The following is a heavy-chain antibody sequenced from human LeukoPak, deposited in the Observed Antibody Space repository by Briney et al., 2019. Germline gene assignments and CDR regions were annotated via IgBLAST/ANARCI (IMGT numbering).Heavy chain of an antibody. J-gene: IGHJ5*02. CDR2: INPNNGGT. D-gene: IGHD3-22*01. CDR1: GYSFIGYY. Sequence: RASVKVSCKASGYSFIGYYMHWMRQAPGQGLEWMGWINPNNGGTNYAQKFQGRVTMTRDTSISTAYMELGGLRTDDTAVYFCARRITTIVHNYFDPWGQGTLVTVSS. V-gene: IGHV1-2*02. CDR3: ARRITTIVHNYFDP.